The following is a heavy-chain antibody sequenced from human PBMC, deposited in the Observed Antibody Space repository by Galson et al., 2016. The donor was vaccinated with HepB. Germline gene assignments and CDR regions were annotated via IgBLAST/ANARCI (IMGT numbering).Heavy chain of an antibody. CDR1: GFTFNNFA. J-gene: IGHJ4*02. CDR3: AKDRNIFGGIVSGLIDY. Sequence: SLRLSCAASGFTFNNFAMSWVRQAPGKGLEWVSSMTNDGTITYYGDSVTGRFTIPSVNSKKTLYLEMNSLRAEDTAVYYCAKDRNIFGGIVSGLIDYWGQGTLVTVSS. V-gene: IGHV3-23*01. D-gene: IGHD3-16*01. CDR2: MTNDGTIT.